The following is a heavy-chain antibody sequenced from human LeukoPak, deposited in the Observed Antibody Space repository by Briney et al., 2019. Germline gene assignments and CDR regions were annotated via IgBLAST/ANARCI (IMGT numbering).Heavy chain of an antibody. CDR3: AREEGDYVLNP. D-gene: IGHD3-16*01. J-gene: IGHJ5*02. Sequence: PSETLSLTCTVSGGSISSYYWSWIRQPPGKGLEWIGYICHSGSTFNNPSLQSRVTISVHRSKNQFSLKLNSVTAADTAVYYCAREEGDYVLNPWGQGTLVAVSS. V-gene: IGHV4-59*12. CDR2: ICHSGST. CDR1: GGSISSYY.